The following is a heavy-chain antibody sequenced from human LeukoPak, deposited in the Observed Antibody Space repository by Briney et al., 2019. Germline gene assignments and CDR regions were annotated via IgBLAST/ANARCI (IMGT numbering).Heavy chain of an antibody. CDR1: GFTFSGSA. V-gene: IGHV3-73*01. Sequence: GGSLRLSCAASGFTFSGSAMHWVRQASGKGLEWVGRIRSKANSYATAYAASVKGRFTISRDDSKNTAYLQMNSLKTEDTAVYYCTTTTVGRYYDFWSGYSSDYWGQGTLVTVSS. CDR2: IRSKANSYAT. CDR3: TTTTVGRYYDFWSGYSSDY. J-gene: IGHJ4*02. D-gene: IGHD3-3*01.